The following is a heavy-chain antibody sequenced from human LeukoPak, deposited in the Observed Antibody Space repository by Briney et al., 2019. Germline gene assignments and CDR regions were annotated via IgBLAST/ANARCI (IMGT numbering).Heavy chain of an antibody. D-gene: IGHD3-16*01. CDR2: IFSSGAT. CDR1: GDSMDVYY. Sequence: SETLSLTCTVVGDSMDVYYWTWLRQAPGKGLEWIGYIFSSGATNYNRSLKSRVTILIDTSKKNFSLTLKSVTAADTAIYYRARLYYPDRGQWYYYDSWGQGTLVTVSS. CDR3: ARLYYPDRGQWYYYDS. J-gene: IGHJ4*02. V-gene: IGHV4-59*01.